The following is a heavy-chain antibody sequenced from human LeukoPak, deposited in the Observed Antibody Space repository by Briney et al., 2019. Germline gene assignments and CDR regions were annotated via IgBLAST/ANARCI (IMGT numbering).Heavy chain of an antibody. V-gene: IGHV3-7*01. CDR1: GFTFSSDW. D-gene: IGHD5-18*01. J-gene: IGHJ6*02. Sequence: GGSLRLSCAASGFTFSSDWMSWVRQAPGKGLEWVANIKHDGSEKYYVDSVKGRFTISRDNAKNSLYLQMSSLRAEDTAVYYCARDRGYSYGHTYYYGMDVWGQGTTVTVSS. CDR3: ARDRGYSYGHTYYYGMDV. CDR2: IKHDGSEK.